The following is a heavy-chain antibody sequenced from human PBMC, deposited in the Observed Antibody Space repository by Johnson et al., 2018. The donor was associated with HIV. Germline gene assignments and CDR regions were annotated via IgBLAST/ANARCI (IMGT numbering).Heavy chain of an antibody. CDR3: AKEVAYCGGDCYSGAFDI. CDR2: ISWNSGSI. Sequence: VQLVESGGGLVQPGRSLRLSCAASGFTFDDYAMHWVRQAPGKGLEWVSGISWNSGSIGYADSVKGRFPISRDNAKNSLYLQMNSLRAEDTALYYCAKEVAYCGGDCYSGAFDIWGQGTMVTVSS. J-gene: IGHJ3*02. D-gene: IGHD2-21*01. V-gene: IGHV3-9*01. CDR1: GFTFDDYA.